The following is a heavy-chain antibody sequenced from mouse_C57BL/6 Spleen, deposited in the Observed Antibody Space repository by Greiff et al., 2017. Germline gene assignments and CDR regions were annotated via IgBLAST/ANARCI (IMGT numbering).Heavy chain of an antibody. CDR2: INPNNGGT. V-gene: IGHV1-26*01. CDR1: GYTITDYY. J-gene: IGHJ4*01. D-gene: IGHD1-1*01. Sequence: VQLQQSGPELVKPGASVKISCKASGYTITDYYMNWVKQSHGKSLEWIGDINPNNGGTRYNQKFQGKATLTVDKSYSTAYMGLLILTSEDAAVYYCARWDYYYGSSYAMDYWGQGTSVTVSS. CDR3: ARWDYYYGSSYAMDY.